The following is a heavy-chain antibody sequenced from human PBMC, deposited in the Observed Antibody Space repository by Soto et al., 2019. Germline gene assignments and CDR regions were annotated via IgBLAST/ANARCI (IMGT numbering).Heavy chain of an antibody. D-gene: IGHD3-16*02. V-gene: IGHV4-30-2*01. CDR3: ARVVMGYYDYVWGSYPDAFDI. CDR1: GGSISSGGYS. Sequence: QLQLQESGSGLVKPSQTLSLTCAVSGGSISSGGYSWSWIRQPPGKGLEWIGYIYHSGSTYYNPSLKSRVTISVDRSKNQFSLKLSSVTAADTAVYYCARVVMGYYDYVWGSYPDAFDIWGQGTMVTVSS. CDR2: IYHSGST. J-gene: IGHJ3*02.